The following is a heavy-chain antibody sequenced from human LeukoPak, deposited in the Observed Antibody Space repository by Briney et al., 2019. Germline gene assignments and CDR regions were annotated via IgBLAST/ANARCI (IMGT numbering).Heavy chain of an antibody. CDR3: ASGVEGSSRNYFDY. J-gene: IGHJ4*02. CDR2: ISSSSSYI. Sequence: GGSLRLSCAASGFTFSSFSMNWVRQAPGKGLEWVSSISSSSSYIYYADSVKDRFTISRDNAKNSLFLQMNSLRAEDTAVYYCASGVEGSSRNYFDYWGQGTLVTVSS. V-gene: IGHV3-21*01. D-gene: IGHD6-6*01. CDR1: GFTFSSFS.